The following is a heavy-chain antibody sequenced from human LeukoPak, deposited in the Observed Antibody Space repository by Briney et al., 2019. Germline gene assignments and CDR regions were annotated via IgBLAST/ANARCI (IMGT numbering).Heavy chain of an antibody. CDR3: AKGSYYDY. Sequence: TGGSLRLSCAASGFTFSSYSMNWVRQAPGKGLEWVSYIRSSSSTIYYADSVKGRFTISRDNAKNSLYLQMNSLRAEDTAVYYCAKGSYYDYWGQGTLVTVSS. J-gene: IGHJ4*02. V-gene: IGHV3-48*04. CDR1: GFTFSSYS. CDR2: IRSSSSTI.